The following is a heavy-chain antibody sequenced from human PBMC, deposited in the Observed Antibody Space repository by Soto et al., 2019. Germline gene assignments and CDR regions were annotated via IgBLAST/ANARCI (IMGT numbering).Heavy chain of an antibody. CDR1: GGSISSGDYY. CDR2: IYYSGRT. J-gene: IGHJ4*02. D-gene: IGHD3-22*01. V-gene: IGHV4-30-4*01. Sequence: SETLSLTCTVSGGSISSGDYYWSWIRQPPGRGLEWMGYIYYSGRTYNNPSLKSRVTISVDTSKNQISLKLRSVTAADTAVYYCARAPYYHEDSGYCFDSWGRGTLVTVSS. CDR3: ARAPYYHEDSGYCFDS.